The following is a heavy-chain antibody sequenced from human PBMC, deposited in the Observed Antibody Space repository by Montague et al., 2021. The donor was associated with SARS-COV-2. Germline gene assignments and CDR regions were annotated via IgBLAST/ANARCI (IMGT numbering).Heavy chain of an antibody. J-gene: IGHJ4*02. CDR2: VSRTEST. D-gene: IGHD2-8*02. V-gene: IGHV4-34*01. CDR3: SAEFCTGPTVQAY. CDR1: GGSFSCNY. Sequence: SETLSLTCAIYGGSFSCNYYYWVRQPPRPGLEWIGEVSRTESTNYNPTLKSRVIISMDTSKNQFSLKLTSVTAADAAVYYCSAEFCTGPTVQAYRGQGTLVTVSS.